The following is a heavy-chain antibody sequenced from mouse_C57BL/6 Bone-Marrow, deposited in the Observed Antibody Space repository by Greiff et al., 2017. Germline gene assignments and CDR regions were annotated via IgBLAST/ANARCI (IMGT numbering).Heavy chain of an antibody. J-gene: IGHJ2*01. CDR3: ARQDYGSFDY. D-gene: IGHD1-1*01. CDR1: GFTFSDYG. Sequence: EVQLVESGGGLVQPGGSLKLSCAASGFTFSDYGMAWVRQAPRKGPEWVAFISNLAFSIYSADTVTGRFTISRENAKNTLYLEMSSLRSEDTAMYYCARQDYGSFDYWGQGTTLTVSS. CDR2: ISNLAFSI. V-gene: IGHV5-15*01.